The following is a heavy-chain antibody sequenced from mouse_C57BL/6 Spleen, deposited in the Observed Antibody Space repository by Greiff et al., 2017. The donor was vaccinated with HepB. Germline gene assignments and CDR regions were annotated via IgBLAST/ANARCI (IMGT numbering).Heavy chain of an antibody. D-gene: IGHD1-2*01. CDR1: GYAFSSSW. CDR3: ARWITTASYYAMDY. J-gene: IGHJ4*01. CDR2: IYPGDGDT. Sequence: QVQLQQSGPELVKPGASVKISCKASGYAFSSSWMNWVKQRPGKGLEWIGRIYPGDGDTNYNGKFKGKATLTADKSSSTAYMQLSSLTSEDSAVYFCARWITTASYYAMDYWGQGTSVTVSS. V-gene: IGHV1-82*01.